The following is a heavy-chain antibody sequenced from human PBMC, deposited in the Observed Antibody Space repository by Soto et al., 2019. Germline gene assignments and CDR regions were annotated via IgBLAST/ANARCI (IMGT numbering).Heavy chain of an antibody. Sequence: QVQLQQWGAGLLKPAETLSLTCGVYGGSFSNYYWSWIRQPPGKGLEWIGEINHSGTTNYSPSLKSRVTISVDASKNQFSLKLGSVIAADTAVYYCASGSMRGTTGRVDYWGQGTLVTVSS. CDR2: INHSGTT. D-gene: IGHD1-1*01. CDR3: ASGSMRGTTGRVDY. CDR1: GGSFSNYY. J-gene: IGHJ4*02. V-gene: IGHV4-34*01.